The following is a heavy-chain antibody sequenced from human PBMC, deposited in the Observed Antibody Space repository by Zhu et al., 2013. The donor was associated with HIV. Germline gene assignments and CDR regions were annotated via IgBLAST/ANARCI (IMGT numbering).Heavy chain of an antibody. J-gene: IGHJ6*02. Sequence: QVQLVQSGAEVKKPGASVKVSCKASGYSFTSYYIHWVRQAPGQGLEWMGKINPSSGCTSYAQKFQGRVTMTRDTSTSTVYVELSSLRSEDTAVYYCASGVAEGVWGQGTTVTVSS. CDR2: INPSSGCT. D-gene: IGHD2-15*01. CDR3: ASGVAEGV. CDR1: GYSFTSYY. V-gene: IGHV1-46*01.